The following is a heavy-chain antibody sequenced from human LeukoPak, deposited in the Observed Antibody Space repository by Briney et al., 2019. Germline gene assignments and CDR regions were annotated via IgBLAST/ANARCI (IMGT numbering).Heavy chain of an antibody. CDR2: IYPRDGST. V-gene: IGHV1-46*01. Sequence: ASVKLSCKVSGYSFTSNYIHWVRQAPGQGLEWMGMIYPRDGSTSYAQRFQDRVTVTRDTSTSTVHMELSGLRSEDTAVYYCARDQEGFDYWGRGTLVTVSS. CDR1: GYSFTSNY. CDR3: ARDQEGFDY. J-gene: IGHJ4*02.